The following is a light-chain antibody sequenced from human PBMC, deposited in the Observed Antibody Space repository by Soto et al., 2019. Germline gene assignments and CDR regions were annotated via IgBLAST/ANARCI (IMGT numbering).Light chain of an antibody. CDR3: QQRSNVLT. CDR1: QSISSSY. V-gene: IGKV3D-20*02. J-gene: IGKJ4*01. CDR2: GAS. Sequence: EIVLTQSPGTLSLSPGERATLSCRASQSISSSYLAWYQQKPGQAPRLLIYGASSRATCIPDRFSGSGSGTDFTLTISRLEPEDFAVYYCQQRSNVLTFGEG.